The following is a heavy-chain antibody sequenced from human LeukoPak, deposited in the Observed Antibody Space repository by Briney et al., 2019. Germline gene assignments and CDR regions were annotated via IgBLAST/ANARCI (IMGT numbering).Heavy chain of an antibody. D-gene: IGHD3-10*01. Sequence: GGSLRLSCAASGFTFSGYWMTWVRQAPGKGLEWVANIKQDGSEQYYVDSVKGRFTISRDNVKNSLYLQMNSLRAEDTALYYCVGALWFGEAFFDFWGQGALVTVSS. V-gene: IGHV3-7*01. J-gene: IGHJ4*02. CDR2: IKQDGSEQ. CDR3: VGALWFGEAFFDF. CDR1: GFTFSGYW.